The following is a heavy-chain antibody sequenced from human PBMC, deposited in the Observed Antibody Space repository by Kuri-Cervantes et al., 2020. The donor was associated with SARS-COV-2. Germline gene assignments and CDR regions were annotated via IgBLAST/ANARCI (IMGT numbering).Heavy chain of an antibody. CDR1: GFTFSSYA. Sequence: GESLKISCAASGFTFSSYAMSWVRQAPGKGLEWVAVIWYDGSNKYYADSVKGRFTISRDNSKNTLYLQMNSLRAEDTAVYYCARDSRPNIVVVVAARNWFDPWGQGTLVTVSS. J-gene: IGHJ5*02. CDR3: ARDSRPNIVVVVAARNWFDP. D-gene: IGHD2-15*01. V-gene: IGHV3-33*08. CDR2: IWYDGSNK.